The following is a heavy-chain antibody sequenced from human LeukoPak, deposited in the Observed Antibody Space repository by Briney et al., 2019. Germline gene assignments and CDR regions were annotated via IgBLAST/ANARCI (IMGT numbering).Heavy chain of an antibody. CDR2: ISNSSSYI. J-gene: IGHJ4*02. D-gene: IGHD4-11*01. Sequence: GGSLRLSCAASGFTFSSYSINWVRQAPGKGLEWVSSISNSSSYIYYADSVKGRLTISREHTKNSMYLQMNSLRAEDTAVYDCARASSGVTARGVDYWGQGTLVTVSS. V-gene: IGHV3-21*01. CDR3: ARASSGVTARGVDY. CDR1: GFTFSSYS.